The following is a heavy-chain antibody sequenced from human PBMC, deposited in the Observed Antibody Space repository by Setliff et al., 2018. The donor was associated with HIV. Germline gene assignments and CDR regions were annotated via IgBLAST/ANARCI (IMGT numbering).Heavy chain of an antibody. CDR3: SRAPKGRYGDYVYAFDI. J-gene: IGHJ3*02. CDR2: IYISGRT. D-gene: IGHD4-17*01. V-gene: IGHV4-4*09. Sequence: PSETLSLTCTVSGGSISTYYWSWIRQPPGKGLEWIGYIYISGRTSYNPSLKSRVTISVDTSKNQFSLKLSSVTAADTAIYYCSRAPKGRYGDYVYAFDIWGQGTMVTVSS. CDR1: GGSISTYY.